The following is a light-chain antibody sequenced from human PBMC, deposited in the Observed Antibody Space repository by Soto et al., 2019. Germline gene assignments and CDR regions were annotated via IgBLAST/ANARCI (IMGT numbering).Light chain of an antibody. J-gene: IGKJ3*01. CDR2: VAS. V-gene: IGKV1-27*01. CDR3: QKYDIAPFT. Sequence: DIQMTQSPSSLSASVGDRVTITCRASQGIKNYLAWYQQKPGKVPKLLIYVASTLQSGFPSRFSGSGFGTNFTLTISSLRPEDVATYYCQKYDIAPFTFGPGTRVEIK. CDR1: QGIKNY.